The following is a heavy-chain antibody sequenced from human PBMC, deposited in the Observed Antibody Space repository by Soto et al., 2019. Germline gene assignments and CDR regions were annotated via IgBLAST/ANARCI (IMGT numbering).Heavy chain of an antibody. V-gene: IGHV4-30-4*01. D-gene: IGHD3-3*01. Sequence: PSETLSLTCTVSGGSISSDEHYWSWIRQPPGKGLEWIGNIYYTGVTFYNPSLMSRVSISVDTSKNQFSLKLTSVTAADTAVYYCARDSPPYKEKYDSPSWGQGTLVTVSS. CDR3: ARDSPPYKEKYDSPS. CDR2: IYYTGVT. J-gene: IGHJ5*02. CDR1: GGSISSDEHY.